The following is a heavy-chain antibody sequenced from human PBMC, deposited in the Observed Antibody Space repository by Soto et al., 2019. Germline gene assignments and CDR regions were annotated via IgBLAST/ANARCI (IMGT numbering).Heavy chain of an antibody. CDR2: IYYSGST. CDR3: ARALLHTASDGYNCQFDY. J-gene: IGHJ4*02. Sequence: SETLSLTCTVSGGSISSGGYYWSWIRQHPGKGLEWIGYIYYSGSTYYNPSLKSRVTISVDTSKNQFSLKLSSVTAADTAVYYCARALLHTASDGYNCQFDYWGQGTLVTVSS. CDR1: GGSISSGGYY. D-gene: IGHD5-12*01. V-gene: IGHV4-31*03.